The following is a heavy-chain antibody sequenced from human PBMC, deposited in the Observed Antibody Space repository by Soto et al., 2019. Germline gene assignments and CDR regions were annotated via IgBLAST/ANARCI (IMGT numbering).Heavy chain of an antibody. CDR3: ARGGYCSGGSCYFDPPHNWFDP. V-gene: IGHV1-69*12. Sequence: QVQLVQSGAEVKKPGSSVKVSCKASGGTFSSYAISWVRQAPGQGLEWMGGIIPIFGTANYAQKFQGRVTITADESTSTAYMELSSLRSEGTAVYYCARGGYCSGGSCYFDPPHNWFDPWGQGTLVTVSS. CDR1: GGTFSSYA. J-gene: IGHJ5*02. CDR2: IIPIFGTA. D-gene: IGHD2-15*01.